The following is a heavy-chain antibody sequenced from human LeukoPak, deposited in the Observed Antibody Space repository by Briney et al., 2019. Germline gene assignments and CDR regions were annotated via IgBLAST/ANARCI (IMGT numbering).Heavy chain of an antibody. V-gene: IGHV4-59*01. Sequence: SETLSLTCTVPGGSITGYYWSWIRQPPGKGLEWIGYIYYSGSTNYNPSLKSRVTISVETSKNQFSLRLSSVTAADTAVYYCARSIFGVVPYSDYWGQGTLVTVPS. CDR1: GGSITGYY. J-gene: IGHJ4*02. CDR3: ARSIFGVVPYSDY. D-gene: IGHD3-3*01. CDR2: IYYSGST.